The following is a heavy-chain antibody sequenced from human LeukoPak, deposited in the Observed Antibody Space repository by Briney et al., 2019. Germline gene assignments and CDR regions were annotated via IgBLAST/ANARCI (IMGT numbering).Heavy chain of an antibody. CDR1: GFTFDDYA. Sequence: PGGSLRLSCAASGFTFDDYAMHWVRHAPGKGLEWVSGISWNSGSIGYADSVKGRFTISRDNAKNSLYLQMNSLRAEDTALYYCAKEQDPGGGVNWFDPWGQGTLVTVSS. J-gene: IGHJ5*02. CDR2: ISWNSGSI. D-gene: IGHD2-15*01. CDR3: AKEQDPGGGVNWFDP. V-gene: IGHV3-9*01.